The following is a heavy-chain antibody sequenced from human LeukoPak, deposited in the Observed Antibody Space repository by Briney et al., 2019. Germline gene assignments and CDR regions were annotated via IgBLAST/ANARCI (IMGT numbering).Heavy chain of an antibody. D-gene: IGHD5-24*01. CDR1: GGSISSSSYY. J-gene: IGHJ6*02. V-gene: IGHV4-61*05. Sequence: PSETLSLTCTVSGGSISSSSYYWGWIRQPPGKGLEWIGYIYYSGSTNYNPSLKSRVTISVDTSKNQFYLKLSSVTAADTAVYYCARRERWLGYGMDVWGQGTTVTVSS. CDR2: IYYSGST. CDR3: ARRERWLGYGMDV.